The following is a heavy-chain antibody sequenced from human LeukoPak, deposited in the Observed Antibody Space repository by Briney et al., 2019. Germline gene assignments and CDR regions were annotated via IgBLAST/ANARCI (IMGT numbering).Heavy chain of an antibody. V-gene: IGHV3-64D*09. D-gene: IGHD3-22*01. CDR1: GFTFSSYA. CDR2: ISSHGGST. Sequence: PGGSLRLSCSASGFTFSSYAMHWVRQAPGKGLEYVSAISSHGGSTYYADSMKGRFTISRDNSKNTLYLQMSSLRAEDTAVYYCVKDEAPYYYDSSGYYFGDWGQGTLVTVSS. J-gene: IGHJ4*02. CDR3: VKDEAPYYYDSSGYYFGD.